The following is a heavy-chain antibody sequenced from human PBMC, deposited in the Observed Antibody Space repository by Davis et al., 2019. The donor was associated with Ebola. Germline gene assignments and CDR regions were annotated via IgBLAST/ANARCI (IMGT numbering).Heavy chain of an antibody. D-gene: IGHD1-26*01. CDR2: IDPGDSYT. V-gene: IGHV5-10-1*01. CDR3: VRWLIVGPPGYAFDL. J-gene: IGHJ3*01. CDR1: GYSFTSYW. Sequence: GGSLRLSCKGSGYSFTSYWINWVRQMPGKGLEWLGMIDPGDSYTTYNPSLQGHVSMSVDKSITTAFLQWSSLKASDTATYYCVRWLIVGPPGYAFDLWGQGTTVTVSS.